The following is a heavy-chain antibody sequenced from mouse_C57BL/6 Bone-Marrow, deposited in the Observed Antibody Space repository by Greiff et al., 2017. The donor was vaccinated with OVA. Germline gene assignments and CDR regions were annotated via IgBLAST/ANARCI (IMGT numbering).Heavy chain of an antibody. CDR1: GFTFSDYG. CDR3: ARWDGYFLDY. J-gene: IGHJ2*01. CDR2: ISNLAYSI. D-gene: IGHD2-3*01. V-gene: IGHV5-15*01. Sequence: EVKLVESGGGLVQPGGSLKLSCAASGFTFSDYGMAWVRQAPRKGPEWVAFISNLAYSIYYADTVTGRFTISRENAKNTLYLEMSSVRSEDTAMYYCARWDGYFLDYWGQGTTLTVSS.